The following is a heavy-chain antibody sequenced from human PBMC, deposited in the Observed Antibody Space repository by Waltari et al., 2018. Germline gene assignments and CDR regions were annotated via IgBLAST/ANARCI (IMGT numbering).Heavy chain of an antibody. CDR1: GFSFRSIW. J-gene: IGHJ4*02. CDR2: NRNDGGEI. CDR3: ALGWSLER. D-gene: IGHD3-3*01. V-gene: IGHV3-7*01. Sequence: QLVESGGGLVQPGGSLGLSCAALGFSFRSIWMGWVRQAPGKGPQWVANNRNDGGEIHYADAVKSRFTISRDNAKDSLYLQMDSLRGDDTAVYHCALGWSLERWGRGTLVTVSS.